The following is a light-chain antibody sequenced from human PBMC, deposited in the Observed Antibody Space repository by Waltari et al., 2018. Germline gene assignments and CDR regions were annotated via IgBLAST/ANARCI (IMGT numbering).Light chain of an antibody. CDR1: NLGRRT. J-gene: IGLJ2*01. Sequence: SYVLTQPPSVSVAPGQTARIPCWGNNLGRRTVHWYQQRPGQAPVLVVYDDTDRPSGIPERFSGSNSGDTATLTISRVEAGDEADYYCHVWDSSSDPVVFGGGTKLTVL. V-gene: IGLV3-21*02. CDR2: DDT. CDR3: HVWDSSSDPVV.